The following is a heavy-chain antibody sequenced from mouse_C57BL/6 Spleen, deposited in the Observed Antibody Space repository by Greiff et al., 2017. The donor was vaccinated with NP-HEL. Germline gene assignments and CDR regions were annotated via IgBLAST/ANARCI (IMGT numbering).Heavy chain of an antibody. CDR2: ISSGGSYT. CDR3: ASLYYDSDGYAMDY. V-gene: IGHV5-6*02. D-gene: IGHD2-4*01. Sequence: EVMLVESGGDLVKPGGSLKLSCAASGFTFSSYGMSWVRQTPDKRLEWVATISSGGSYTYYPDSVKGRFTISRDNAKNTLYLQMSSLKSEDTAMYYGASLYYDSDGYAMDYWGQGTSVTVSS. J-gene: IGHJ4*01. CDR1: GFTFSSYG.